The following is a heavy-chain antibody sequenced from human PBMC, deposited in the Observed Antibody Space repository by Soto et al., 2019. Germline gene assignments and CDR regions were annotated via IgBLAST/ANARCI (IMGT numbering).Heavy chain of an antibody. CDR3: ATESASSSDVLDGFHI. Sequence: SETLSLTCTVSGGSVSSGSYYWSWIRKPPGKGLEWIGYIYFTGSTIYNPSLKSRVTMSVDMSKSEFSLRLTSVTAADTAVYYCATESASSSDVLDGFHIWGQGTTVTVSS. CDR2: IYFTGST. V-gene: IGHV4-61*01. CDR1: GGSVSSGSYY. D-gene: IGHD3-10*02. J-gene: IGHJ3*02.